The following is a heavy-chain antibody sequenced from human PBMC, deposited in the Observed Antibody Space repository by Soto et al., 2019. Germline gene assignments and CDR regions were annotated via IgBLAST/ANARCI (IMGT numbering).Heavy chain of an antibody. V-gene: IGHV3-74*01. CDR3: ASVAGGDCSVGDAFDI. D-gene: IGHD2-21*02. CDR2: INSDGSST. Sequence: GGSLRLSCAASGFTFSSYWMHWVRQAPGKGLVWVSRINSDGSSTSYADSVKGRFTISRDNAKNTLYLQMNSLRAEDTAVYYCASVAGGDCSVGDAFDIWGQGTMVTVSS. J-gene: IGHJ3*02. CDR1: GFTFSSYW.